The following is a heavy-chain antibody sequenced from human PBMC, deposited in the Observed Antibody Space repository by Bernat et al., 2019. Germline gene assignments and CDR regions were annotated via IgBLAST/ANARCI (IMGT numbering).Heavy chain of an antibody. Sequence: EVQLVESGGGLVQPGGSLRLSCAASGFTFSSYWMHWVRQAPGKGLVWVSRINSDGSSTSYAASVKGRFTISRDNAKNTLYLQMNSLRAEDTAVYYCARGGMIVVVTYYYYYGMDVWGQGTTVTVSS. CDR1: GFTFSSYW. V-gene: IGHV3-74*01. D-gene: IGHD3-22*01. CDR2: INSDGSST. CDR3: ARGGMIVVVTYYYYYGMDV. J-gene: IGHJ6*02.